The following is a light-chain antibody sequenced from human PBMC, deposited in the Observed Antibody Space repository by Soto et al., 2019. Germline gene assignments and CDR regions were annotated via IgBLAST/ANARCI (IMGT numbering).Light chain of an antibody. J-gene: IGLJ2*01. CDR3: SSYAGSNTAV. Sequence: QSALAQPPSASGSPGQSVTISCTGTSSDVGAYKFVSWYQHRPGKVPKLMIYEVSKRPSGVPDRFSGSKAGNTASLTVSRLQTGDEADYYCSSYAGSNTAVFGGGTQLTVL. CDR1: SSDVGAYKF. V-gene: IGLV2-8*01. CDR2: EVS.